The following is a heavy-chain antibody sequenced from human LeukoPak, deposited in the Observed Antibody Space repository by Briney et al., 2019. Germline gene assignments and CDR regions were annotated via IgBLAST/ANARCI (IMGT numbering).Heavy chain of an antibody. CDR1: GGSISGYY. D-gene: IGHD6-6*01. J-gene: IGHJ4*02. V-gene: IGHV4-59*08. CDR3: ARLLFGSSYYFDY. CDR2: ISYSGST. Sequence: SETLSLTCTVSGGSISGYYWSWIRQPPGKGLEWIGYISYSGSTNYNPSLKSRVTISVDTSKDQFSLKVNSVTAADTAVYYCARLLFGSSYYFDYWGQGTLVTVSS.